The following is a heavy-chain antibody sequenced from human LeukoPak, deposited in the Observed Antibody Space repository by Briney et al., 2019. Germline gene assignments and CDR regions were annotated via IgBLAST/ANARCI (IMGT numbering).Heavy chain of an antibody. V-gene: IGHV3-30*18. D-gene: IGHD4-17*01. CDR1: GSTLSSYG. J-gene: IGHJ6*02. CDR3: AKEFREGYGDYAEESLDV. CDR2: MSYDGSNT. Sequence: GVSLRLSCAASGSTLSSYGMHCVRQAPGKGLEGVAAMSYDGSNTYYADSVKGRFTISRDNSKNTLYLQMNSLRAEDTAVYYCAKEFREGYGDYAEESLDVWGQGTTVTVSS.